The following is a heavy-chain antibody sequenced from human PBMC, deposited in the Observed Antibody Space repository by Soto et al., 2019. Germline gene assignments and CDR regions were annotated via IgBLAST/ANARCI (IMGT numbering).Heavy chain of an antibody. CDR1: GGTFSSYA. J-gene: IGHJ6*02. CDR2: IIPIFGTA. V-gene: IGHV1-69*06. Sequence: GXSVKVCCKASGGTFSSYAISWVRQAPGQGLEWMRGIIPIFGTANYAQKFQGRVTITADKSTSTAYMELSSLRSEDTAVYYCARFIAARPGDYYYYYGMDVWGQGTTVTASS. D-gene: IGHD6-6*01. CDR3: ARFIAARPGDYYYYYGMDV.